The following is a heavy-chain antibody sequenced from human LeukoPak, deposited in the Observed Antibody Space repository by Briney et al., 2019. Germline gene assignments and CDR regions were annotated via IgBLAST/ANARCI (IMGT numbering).Heavy chain of an antibody. Sequence: SETLSLTCTVSGGSISSFYWSWIRQPPGKGLEWIGSIYYSGSTNYNPSLKSRVTISVDTSKNQFSLKLSSVTAADTAVYYCAREYNWIDYWGQGTLVTVSS. V-gene: IGHV4-59*01. J-gene: IGHJ5*01. CDR1: GGSISSFY. CDR2: IYYSGST. CDR3: AREYNWIDY.